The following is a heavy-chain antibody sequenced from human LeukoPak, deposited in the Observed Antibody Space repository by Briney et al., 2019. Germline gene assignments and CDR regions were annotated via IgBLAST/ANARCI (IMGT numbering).Heavy chain of an antibody. CDR2: IYYSGST. CDR1: GGSISSYY. Sequence: SETLSLTCTVSGGSISSYYWSWIRQPPGKGLEWIGYIYYSGSTNYNPSLKSRVTISVDTSKNQFSLKLSSVTAADTAVYYCAGGWSSGWYIYWGQGTLVTVSS. J-gene: IGHJ4*02. CDR3: AGGWSSGWYIY. D-gene: IGHD6-19*01. V-gene: IGHV4-59*01.